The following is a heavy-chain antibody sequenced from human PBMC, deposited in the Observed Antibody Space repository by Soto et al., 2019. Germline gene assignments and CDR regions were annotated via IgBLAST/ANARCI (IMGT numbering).Heavy chain of an antibody. Sequence: ASVKVSCKASGGTFSSYTISWVRQAPGQGLEWMGRIIPILGIANYAQKFQGRVTITADKSTSTAYMELSSLRSEDTAVYYCARERAMEEPKGHFSRQLAPYFDYWGQGTLVTVSS. V-gene: IGHV1-69*04. D-gene: IGHD6-6*01. CDR3: ARERAMEEPKGHFSRQLAPYFDY. CDR1: GGTFSSYT. J-gene: IGHJ4*02. CDR2: IIPILGIA.